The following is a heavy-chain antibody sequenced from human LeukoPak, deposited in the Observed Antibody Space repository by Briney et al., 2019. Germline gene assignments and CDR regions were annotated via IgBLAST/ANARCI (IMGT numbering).Heavy chain of an antibody. D-gene: IGHD3-9*01. CDR3: ARVRYFDWLLDY. CDR2: IYHSGST. J-gene: IGHJ4*02. V-gene: IGHV4-4*02. Sequence: SGTLSLTCAVSGGSISSSKWWSWVRQPPGKGLEWIGEIYHSGSTNCNPSLKSRVTISVDKSKNQFSLKLSSVTSADTAVYYCARVRYFDWLLDYWGQGTLVTVSS. CDR1: GGSISSSKW.